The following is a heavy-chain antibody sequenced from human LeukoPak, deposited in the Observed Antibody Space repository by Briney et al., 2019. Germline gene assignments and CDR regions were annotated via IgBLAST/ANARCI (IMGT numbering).Heavy chain of an antibody. CDR3: ARDRGVSSWFDP. CDR2: IYYSGST. V-gene: IGHV4-31*03. Sequence: SQTLSLTCTVSGGSISSGGYYWSWIRQHPGKGLEWIGYIYYSGSTYYNPSLKSRVTISVDTSKNQFSLKLSSVIAADTAVYYCARDRGVSSWFDPWGQGTLVTVSS. J-gene: IGHJ5*02. CDR1: GGSISSGGYY. D-gene: IGHD3-10*01.